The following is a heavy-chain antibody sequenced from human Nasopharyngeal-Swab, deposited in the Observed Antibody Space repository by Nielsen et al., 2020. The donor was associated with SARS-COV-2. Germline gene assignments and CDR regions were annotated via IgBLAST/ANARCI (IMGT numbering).Heavy chain of an antibody. D-gene: IGHD1-26*01. V-gene: IGHV4-59*01. CDR2: IYYSGST. Sequence: SETLSLTCTVSGGSISNSYWSWIRQPPGKGLEWTGYIYYSGSTNYNPSLKGRVTISVDTSKNKFSLKLSSVTAADTAVYYCARAGKPKPRLPILYSGSYHDKKYSFDYFDDWGQGTLVTVSS. CDR1: GGSISNSY. J-gene: IGHJ4*02. CDR3: ARAGKPKPRLPILYSGSYHDKKYSFDYFDD.